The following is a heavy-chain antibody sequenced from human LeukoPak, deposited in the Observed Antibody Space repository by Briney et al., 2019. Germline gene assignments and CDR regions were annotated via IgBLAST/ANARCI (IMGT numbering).Heavy chain of an antibody. V-gene: IGHV4-31*03. Sequence: SQTLSLTCTVSGVSISSGGYYWSWIRQHPGKGLEWIGYIYYSGSTYYNPSLKSRVTISVDTSKNQFSLKLSSVTAADTAVYYCTTSTARVALYSGSYYFDYWGQGTLVTVSS. J-gene: IGHJ4*02. D-gene: IGHD1-26*01. CDR1: GVSISSGGYY. CDR3: TTSTARVALYSGSYYFDY. CDR2: IYYSGST.